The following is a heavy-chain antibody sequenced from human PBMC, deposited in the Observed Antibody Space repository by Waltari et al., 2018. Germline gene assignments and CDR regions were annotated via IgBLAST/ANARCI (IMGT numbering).Heavy chain of an antibody. V-gene: IGHV3-53*01. CDR1: GGSFSGYY. Sequence: VQLQQWGAGLLKPSETLSLTCAVYGGSFSGYYWSWIRQPPGKGLEWVSVIYSGGSTYNADSVKGRFTISRDNSKTTLYLQMNSLSADDTAVYYCASAVLRGYSYGHFDYWGQGTLVTVSS. CDR2: IYSGGST. D-gene: IGHD5-18*01. CDR3: ASAVLRGYSYGHFDY. J-gene: IGHJ4*02.